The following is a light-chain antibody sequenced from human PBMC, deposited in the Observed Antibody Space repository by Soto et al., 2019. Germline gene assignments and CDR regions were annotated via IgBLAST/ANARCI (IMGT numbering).Light chain of an antibody. Sequence: QSALTQPASVSGSPGQSIAISCTGTSSDVGGYDHVSWYQQHPGKAPKLMIYDVSNRPSGVSNRFSGSKSGNTASLTISGLQAEDEADYYCSSYTSSSTDVFGTGTKLTVL. CDR2: DVS. CDR3: SSYTSSSTDV. V-gene: IGLV2-14*03. J-gene: IGLJ1*01. CDR1: SSDVGGYDH.